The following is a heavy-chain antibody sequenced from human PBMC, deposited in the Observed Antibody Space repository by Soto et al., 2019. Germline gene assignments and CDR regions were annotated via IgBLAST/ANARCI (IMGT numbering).Heavy chain of an antibody. CDR2: ISGSGGST. CDR3: AKLGVYDRSGYRFSFFHPFDY. D-gene: IGHD3-22*01. J-gene: IGHJ4*02. V-gene: IGHV3-23*01. Sequence: GGSLRLSCAASGFTFSSYAMSWVRQAPGKGLEWVSAISGSGGSTYYADSVKGRFTISRDNSKNTLYLQMNSLRAEDTAVYYCAKLGVYDRSGYRFSFFHPFDYWGQGALVTVSS. CDR1: GFTFSSYA.